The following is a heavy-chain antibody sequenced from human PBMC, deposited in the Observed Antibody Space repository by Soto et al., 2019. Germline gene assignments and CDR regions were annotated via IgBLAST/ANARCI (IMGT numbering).Heavy chain of an antibody. CDR1: GFTFNNYG. D-gene: IGHD6-13*01. Sequence: GGSLRLSCVVSGFTFNNYGINWVRQAPGKGLEGVSTVSKSDYTYYSDSVKGRFTISRDNAKNSVSLQMNTLRAEDTAVYYCAREDSIITTAVSDXWGQGTLVTVSX. CDR3: AREDSIITTAVSDX. J-gene: IGHJ4*02. CDR2: VSKSDYT. V-gene: IGHV3-21*01.